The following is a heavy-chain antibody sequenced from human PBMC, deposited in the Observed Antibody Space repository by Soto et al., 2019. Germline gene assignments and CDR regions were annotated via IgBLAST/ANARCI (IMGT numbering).Heavy chain of an antibody. CDR1: GYTFTSYD. Sequence: GASVKVSCKASGYTFTSYDINWVRQATGQGLEWMGWMNPNSGNTGYAQKFQGRVTMTRNTSISTAYMELSSLRSEDTAVYYCARRGYSSSWCYYYYYGMDVWGQGTTVTVSS. CDR3: ARRGYSSSWCYYYYYGMDV. V-gene: IGHV1-8*01. CDR2: MNPNSGNT. D-gene: IGHD6-13*01. J-gene: IGHJ6*02.